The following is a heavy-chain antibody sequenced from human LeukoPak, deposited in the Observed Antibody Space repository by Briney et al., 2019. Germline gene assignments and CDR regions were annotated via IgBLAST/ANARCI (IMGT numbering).Heavy chain of an antibody. CDR1: GFTFTNYW. CDR3: TRRYNYDSSGYYYVRDAFDI. J-gene: IGHJ3*02. V-gene: IGHV3-23*01. D-gene: IGHD3-22*01. Sequence: GGSLRLSCAASGFTFTNYWMSWVRQTPGKGLEWVAATSSSDAGTYHADSVRGRFTISRDNSKNTLYLQMNSLKTEDTAVYYCTRRYNYDSSGYYYVRDAFDIWGQGTMVTVSS. CDR2: TSSSDAGT.